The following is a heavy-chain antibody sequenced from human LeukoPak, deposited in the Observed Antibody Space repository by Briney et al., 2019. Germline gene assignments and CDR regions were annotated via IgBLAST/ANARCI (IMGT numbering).Heavy chain of an antibody. D-gene: IGHD1-26*01. CDR1: GGTFSSYA. CDR3: AKPGGGNYFTHNYFHP. J-gene: IGHJ5*02. CDR2: IIPIFGTA. V-gene: IGHV1-69*13. Sequence: SVKVSCKASGGTFSSYAISWVRQAPGQGLEWMGGIIPIFGTANYAQKFQGRVTITADESTSTAYMELSSLRSEDTAVYYCAKPGGGNYFTHNYFHPWGQGTLVAVSS.